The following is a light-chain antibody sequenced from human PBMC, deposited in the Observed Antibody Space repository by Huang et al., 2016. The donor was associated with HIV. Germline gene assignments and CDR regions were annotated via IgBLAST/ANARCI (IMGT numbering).Light chain of an antibody. CDR2: TAS. J-gene: IGKJ2*01. CDR1: QSITRF. CDR3: QQSDTVPYT. V-gene: IGKV1-39*01. Sequence: DIQMTQSPSSLSASIGDRVTITCRASQSITRFLHWYQQKPGKAPELLIFTASDLESGVPARFSGSGSGTDFTLTIDSVQPEDFATYYCQQSDTVPYTFGQGTKLEIK.